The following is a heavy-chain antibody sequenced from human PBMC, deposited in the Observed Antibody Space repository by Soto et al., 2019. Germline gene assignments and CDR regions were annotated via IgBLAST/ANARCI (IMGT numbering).Heavy chain of an antibody. CDR2: IYPGDSDT. J-gene: IGHJ6*02. CDR3: ATMKEANYVPYGMAV. V-gene: IGHV5-51*01. Sequence: PGESLKISCKGSGYSFTSYWIGWVRQMPGKGLEWMGIIYPGDSDTRYSPSFQGQVTISADKSISTAYLQWSSLKASDTAMYYCATMKEANYVPYGMAVWGQGTTVTVSS. CDR1: GYSFTSYW. D-gene: IGHD4-4*01.